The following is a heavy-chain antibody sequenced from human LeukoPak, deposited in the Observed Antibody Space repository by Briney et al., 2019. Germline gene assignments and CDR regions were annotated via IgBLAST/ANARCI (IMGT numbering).Heavy chain of an antibody. D-gene: IGHD5-18*01. CDR2: ISTYNGNT. Sequence: ASVKVSCKASGYTFTSYGISWVRQAPGQGLEWMGWISTYNGNTNYAQKVQGRVTMTTDTSTSTAYMGLRSLRSDDTAIYYCARQVDTSMALPDYWGQGTLVTVSS. J-gene: IGHJ4*02. CDR3: ARQVDTSMALPDY. CDR1: GYTFTSYG. V-gene: IGHV1-18*01.